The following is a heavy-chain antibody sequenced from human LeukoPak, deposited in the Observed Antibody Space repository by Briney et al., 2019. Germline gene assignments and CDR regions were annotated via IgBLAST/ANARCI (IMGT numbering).Heavy chain of an antibody. D-gene: IGHD3-22*01. V-gene: IGHV1-46*01. CDR2: INPSGGST. J-gene: IGHJ4*02. CDR3: ARGVFIYYDSSGSKPIDY. Sequence: ASVKVSCKASGYTFTSYYMHWVRQAPGQGLEWMGIINPSGGSTSYAQKFQGRVTMTRDTSTSTVYMELSSLRSEDTAVYYCARGVFIYYDSSGSKPIDYWGQGTLVTVSS. CDR1: GYTFTSYY.